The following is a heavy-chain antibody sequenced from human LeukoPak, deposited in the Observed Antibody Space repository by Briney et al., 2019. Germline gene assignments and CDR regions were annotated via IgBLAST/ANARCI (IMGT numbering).Heavy chain of an antibody. CDR2: IYYSGST. J-gene: IGHJ3*02. D-gene: IGHD6-19*01. CDR3: AKLGPSAWYKAFDI. V-gene: IGHV4-30-4*01. CDR1: GGSISSGDYY. Sequence: SETLSLTCTVSGGSISSGDYYWSWIRQPPGKGLEWIGYIYYSGSTYYNPSLKSRVTISVDTSKNQFSLKLSSVTAADTAVYYCAKLGPSAWYKAFDIWGQGTMVTVSS.